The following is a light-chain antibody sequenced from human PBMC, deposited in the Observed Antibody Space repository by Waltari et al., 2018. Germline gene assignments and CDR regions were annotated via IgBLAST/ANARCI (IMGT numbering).Light chain of an antibody. V-gene: IGLV1-51*01. CDR1: SSNIGNTY. CDR2: DNS. CDR3: GTWDSRLSGAV. J-gene: IGLJ7*01. Sequence: QSVLTQPPSVSAAPGQRVTISCSGGSSNIGNTYVSWYRQFPGTAPKLLIYDNSALRAGIPGRFAGSKSGTSATLDITGRQAGDEADYYCGTWDSRLSGAVFGGGTHLTVL.